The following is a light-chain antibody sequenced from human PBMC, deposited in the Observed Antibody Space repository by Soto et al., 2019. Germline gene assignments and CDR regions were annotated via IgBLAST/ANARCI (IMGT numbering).Light chain of an antibody. CDR2: DDR. CDR3: QVWDPDSDHAI. Sequence: SYELTQAPSVSVAPGQTATITCGGDNIGGKSVHWYQQKPGQAPILVVDDDRDRPSGIPERFSGSSSGNTATLTISRVEAGDEADYWCQVWDPDSDHAIFGGGTKVTVL. CDR1: NIGGKS. J-gene: IGLJ2*01. V-gene: IGLV3-21*02.